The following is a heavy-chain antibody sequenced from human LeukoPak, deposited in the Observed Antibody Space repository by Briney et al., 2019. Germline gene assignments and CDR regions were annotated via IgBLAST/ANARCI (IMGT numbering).Heavy chain of an antibody. V-gene: IGHV3-9*01. CDR2: ISWNSGSI. Sequence: GGSLRLSCAASGFTFDDYAMHWVRQAPGKGLEWVSGISWNSGSIGYADSVKGRFTISRDNAKNSLYLQMNSLRAEDTALYYCAKTRGGYYYGMDVWGQGTTVTVSS. CDR3: AKTRGGYYYGMDV. J-gene: IGHJ6*02. D-gene: IGHD3-16*01. CDR1: GFTFDDYA.